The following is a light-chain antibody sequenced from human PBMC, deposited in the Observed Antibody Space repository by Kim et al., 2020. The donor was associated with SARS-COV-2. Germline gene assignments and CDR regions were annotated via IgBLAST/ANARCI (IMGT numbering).Light chain of an antibody. J-gene: IGLJ3*02. CDR2: EDN. Sequence: GKTVTSSCTRSSGSIASNYVQWYQQRPGSAPTTVIYEDNQRPSGVPDRFSGSIDSSSNSASLTISGLKTEDEADYYCQSYDSSNWVFGGGTKVTVL. CDR1: SGSIASNY. CDR3: QSYDSSNWV. V-gene: IGLV6-57*03.